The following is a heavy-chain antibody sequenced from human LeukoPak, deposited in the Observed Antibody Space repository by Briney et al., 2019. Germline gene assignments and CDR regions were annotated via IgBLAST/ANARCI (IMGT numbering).Heavy chain of an antibody. Sequence: GGSLRLSCAASGFTFSSYAMHWVRQAPGKGLEWVAVISHDGSNKYYADSVKGRFTISRDNSKNTLYLQMNSLRAEDTAVYYCASGTYYDSSGYYAYYYGMDVWGQGTTVTVSS. CDR2: ISHDGSNK. CDR3: ASGTYYDSSGYYAYYYGMDV. CDR1: GFTFSSYA. J-gene: IGHJ6*02. D-gene: IGHD3-22*01. V-gene: IGHV3-30*04.